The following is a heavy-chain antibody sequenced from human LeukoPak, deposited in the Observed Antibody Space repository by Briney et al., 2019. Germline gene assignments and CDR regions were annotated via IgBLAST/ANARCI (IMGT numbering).Heavy chain of an antibody. CDR1: GFTFSDYY. D-gene: IGHD3-10*01. CDR2: ISSSGSTI. J-gene: IGHJ4*02. Sequence: GGSLRLSCAASGFTFSDYYMSWIRQAPGKGLEWVSYISSSGSTIYYADSVKGRFTISRDNAKNSLYLQLNSLRAEDTAVYYCAKVGYYYGSGSYYAPFDYWGQGTLVTVSS. CDR3: AKVGYYYGSGSYYAPFDY. V-gene: IGHV3-11*04.